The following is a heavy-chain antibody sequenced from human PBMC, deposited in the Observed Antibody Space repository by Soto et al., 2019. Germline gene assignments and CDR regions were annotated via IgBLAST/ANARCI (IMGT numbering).Heavy chain of an antibody. V-gene: IGHV4-59*08. Sequence: PSETLSLTCTVSGGSISSYYWSWIRQPPGKGLEWIGYIYYSGSTNYNPSLKSRVTISVDTSKNQFSLKLSSVTAADTAVYYCARQAGHDFWSGYLYYFDYWGQGTLVTVSS. J-gene: IGHJ4*02. CDR1: GGSISSYY. CDR2: IYYSGST. D-gene: IGHD3-3*01. CDR3: ARQAGHDFWSGYLYYFDY.